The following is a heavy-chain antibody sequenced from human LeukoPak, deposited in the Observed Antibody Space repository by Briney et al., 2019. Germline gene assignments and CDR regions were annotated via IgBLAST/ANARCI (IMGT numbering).Heavy chain of an antibody. D-gene: IGHD3-22*01. CDR3: ARDQGDTYFYDSSGYSDY. J-gene: IGHJ4*02. CDR2: IYPNSGGT. CDR1: GYTFTGYY. Sequence: ASVKVSCKASGYTFTGYYMHWVRQAPGQGLEWMGWIYPNSGGTNYAQKFQGRVTMTRDTSISTAYMELSRLRSDDTAVYYCARDQGDTYFYDSSGYSDYWGQGTLVTVSS. V-gene: IGHV1-2*02.